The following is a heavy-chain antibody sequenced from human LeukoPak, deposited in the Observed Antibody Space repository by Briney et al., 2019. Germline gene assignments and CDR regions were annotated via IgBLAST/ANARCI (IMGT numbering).Heavy chain of an antibody. D-gene: IGHD5/OR15-5a*01. CDR1: GFTFSTYE. CDR3: ARDGSTRPGNPFFDY. Sequence: GGSLRLSCAASGFTFSTYEMNWVRQAPGKGREWVSYISSGDITIYYADSVKGRFTISRDNAKNSLYLQMNSLRVEDTAVYYCARDGSTRPGNPFFDYWGQGTLVTVSS. J-gene: IGHJ4*02. V-gene: IGHV3-48*03. CDR2: ISSGDITI.